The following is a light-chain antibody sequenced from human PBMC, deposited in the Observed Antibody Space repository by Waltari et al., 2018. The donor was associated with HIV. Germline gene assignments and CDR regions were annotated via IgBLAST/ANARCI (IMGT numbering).Light chain of an antibody. V-gene: IGLV3-19*01. J-gene: IGLJ2*01. CDR3: NSRDGSGKLVV. Sequence: SSELTQDPAVSVALGQTVRITCQGDSLRTYYASWFQQKPGQAPVLVIYDRDNRPSGIPDRFSASSSGNTASLTITGAQAEDEADYYCNSRDGSGKLVVFGGGTRLTVL. CDR2: DRD. CDR1: SLRTYY.